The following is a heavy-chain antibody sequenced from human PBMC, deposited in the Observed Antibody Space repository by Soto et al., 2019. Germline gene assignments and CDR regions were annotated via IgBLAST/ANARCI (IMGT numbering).Heavy chain of an antibody. Sequence: PGGSLRLSCAASGFNFSSYGMHWVRQAPGKGLEWVAVISYDGSNKYYADSVKGRFTISRDNSKNTLYLQMNSLRAEDTAVYYCAKDRITIFGVDDYYYYYGMDVWGQGTTVTVSS. D-gene: IGHD3-3*01. CDR3: AKDRITIFGVDDYYYYYGMDV. V-gene: IGHV3-30*18. J-gene: IGHJ6*02. CDR2: ISYDGSNK. CDR1: GFNFSSYG.